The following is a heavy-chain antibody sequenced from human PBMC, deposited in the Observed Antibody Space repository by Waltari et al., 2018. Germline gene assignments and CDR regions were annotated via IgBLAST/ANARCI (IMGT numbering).Heavy chain of an antibody. Sequence: QVQLVQSGAEVKKPGASVKVSCKASGYTFTGYYMHWVRQAPGQGLEWMGWINPNSGGTNYAQKFQVRVTMTRDTSISTAYMELSRLRSDDTAVYYCARDGGHYYDSSGYYYVGWFDPWGQGTLVTVSS. V-gene: IGHV1-2*02. CDR2: INPNSGGT. J-gene: IGHJ5*02. CDR3: ARDGGHYYDSSGYYYVGWFDP. CDR1: GYTFTGYY. D-gene: IGHD3-22*01.